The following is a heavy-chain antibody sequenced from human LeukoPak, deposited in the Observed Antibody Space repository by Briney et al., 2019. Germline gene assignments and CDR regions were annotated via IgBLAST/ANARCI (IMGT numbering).Heavy chain of an antibody. Sequence: GASVKVSCKASGYTFTGYYMHWVRQAPGQGLEWMGWINPNSGGTNYAQKFQDRVTMTRDTSISTAYMELSRLKSDDTAVYYCAREHPSGGYLRDPYPFDYWGQGTLVTVSS. V-gene: IGHV1-2*02. J-gene: IGHJ4*02. CDR2: INPNSGGT. D-gene: IGHD3-10*01. CDR3: AREHPSGGYLRDPYPFDY. CDR1: GYTFTGYY.